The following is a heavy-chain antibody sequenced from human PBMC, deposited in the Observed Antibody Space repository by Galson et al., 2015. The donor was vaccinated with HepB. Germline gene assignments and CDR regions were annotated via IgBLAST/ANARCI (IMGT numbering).Heavy chain of an antibody. Sequence: CAASGFTFSSYSMNWVRQAPGKGLEWVSSISSSSSYIYYADSVKGRFTISRDNAKNSLYLQMNSLRAEDTAVYYCARDSTTHTYYDSSHPNHFIWGQGTMVTVSS. V-gene: IGHV3-21*01. J-gene: IGHJ3*02. D-gene: IGHD3-22*01. CDR2: ISSSSSYI. CDR3: ARDSTTHTYYDSSHPNHFI. CDR1: GFTFSSYS.